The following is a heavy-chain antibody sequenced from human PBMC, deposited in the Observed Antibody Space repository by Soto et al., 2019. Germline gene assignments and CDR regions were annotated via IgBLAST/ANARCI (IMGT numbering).Heavy chain of an antibody. D-gene: IGHD2-15*01. Sequence: QVQLQESGPGLVKPSQTLSLTCTVSGDSISSGGYYWNWIRQRPGKGLESIGYIHYSGSTYYNPSLKSRVTISEDRSKNQLSLKLSSVTAADTAVYYCASASPRSTVVLGPFDYWGQGTLVTVSS. V-gene: IGHV4-31*03. CDR3: ASASPRSTVVLGPFDY. CDR2: IHYSGST. J-gene: IGHJ4*02. CDR1: GDSISSGGYY.